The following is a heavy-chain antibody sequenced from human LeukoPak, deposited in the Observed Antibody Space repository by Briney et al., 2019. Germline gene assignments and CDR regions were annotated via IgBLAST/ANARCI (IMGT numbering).Heavy chain of an antibody. V-gene: IGHV4-39*01. CDR2: IYYSGST. J-gene: IGHJ4*02. D-gene: IGHD3-3*01. CDR1: GGSISSSSYY. Sequence: SETLSLTCTVSGGSISSSSYYWGWIRQPPGKGLEWIGSIYYSGSTYYNPSLKSRVTISVDTSKNQFSLKLSSVTAADTAVYYCARRVDLRFLEWLLPDVFDYWGQGTLVTVSS. CDR3: ARRVDLRFLEWLLPDVFDY.